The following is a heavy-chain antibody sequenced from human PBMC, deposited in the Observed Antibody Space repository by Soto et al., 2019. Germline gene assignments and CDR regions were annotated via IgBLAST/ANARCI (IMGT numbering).Heavy chain of an antibody. CDR1: GYTFTTYA. V-gene: IGHV1-3*01. D-gene: IGHD3-16*02. CDR2: INVDNGNT. Sequence: QIQLVQSGADVRKPGASVKVSCTASGYTFTTYAMHWVRQAPGQRPEWMGWINVDNGNTKYSQNFQGRVTITRDTSASTAYMELSGLTYGDTGVHFCARDGRYRYGSYSHYGMDVWGQGTTVIVSS. CDR3: ARDGRYRYGSYSHYGMDV. J-gene: IGHJ6*02.